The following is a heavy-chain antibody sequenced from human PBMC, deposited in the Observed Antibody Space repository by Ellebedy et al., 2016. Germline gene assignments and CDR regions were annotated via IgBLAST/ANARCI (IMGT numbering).Heavy chain of an antibody. Sequence: GESLKISXAASGFTFSSYGMHWVRQAPGKGLEWVAVIWYDGSNKYYADSVKGRFTISRDNFKNTLYLQMNSLRAEDTAVYYCARNSGNGFRSYYYYYMDVWGKGTTVTVSS. J-gene: IGHJ6*03. D-gene: IGHD4-23*01. CDR2: IWYDGSNK. CDR1: GFTFSSYG. V-gene: IGHV3-33*01. CDR3: ARNSGNGFRSYYYYYMDV.